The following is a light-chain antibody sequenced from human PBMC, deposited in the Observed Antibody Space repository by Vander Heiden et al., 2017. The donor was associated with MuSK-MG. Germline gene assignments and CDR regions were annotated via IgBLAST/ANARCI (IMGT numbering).Light chain of an antibody. CDR3: HQGDDWRT. J-gene: IGKJ1*01. CDR2: GAS. V-gene: IGKV3-15*01. Sequence: EIVMTQSPATLSVSPGERATLSCRASQSVSNNLAWYQHKPGQAPRLLIYGASTRATGIPARFSGGGSGTEFTLTISSLQSEDFALYYWHQGDDWRTFGQGTRVEIK. CDR1: QSVSNN.